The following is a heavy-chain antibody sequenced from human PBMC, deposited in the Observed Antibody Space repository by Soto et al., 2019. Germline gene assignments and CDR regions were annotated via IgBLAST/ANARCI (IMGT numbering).Heavy chain of an antibody. CDR2: IKSKTDGGTT. CDR3: TTLEVRGVSTTPFDY. V-gene: IGHV3-15*01. CDR1: GFTFSNYA. Sequence: GGSLRLSCAASGFTFSNYAMSWVRQAPGKGLEWVGRIKSKTDGGTTDYAAPVKGRFTISRDDSKNTLYLQMNSLKTEDTAVYYCTTLEVRGVSTTPFDYWGQGTLVTVSS. D-gene: IGHD3-10*01. J-gene: IGHJ4*02.